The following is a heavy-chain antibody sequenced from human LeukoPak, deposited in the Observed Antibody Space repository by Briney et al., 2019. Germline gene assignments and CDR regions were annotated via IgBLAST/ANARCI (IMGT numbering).Heavy chain of an antibody. Sequence: GGSLRLSCAASGFTFDDYATHWVRQAPGKGLEWVAGISWNSGSIGYADSVKRRFTISRDNTKNSLHLQLNSLRADATALYYCAKYMGYYDSSGYAFDYWGQGTLVTVSS. D-gene: IGHD3-22*01. CDR3: AKYMGYYDSSGYAFDY. CDR1: GFTFDDYA. J-gene: IGHJ4*02. V-gene: IGHV3-9*01. CDR2: ISWNSGSI.